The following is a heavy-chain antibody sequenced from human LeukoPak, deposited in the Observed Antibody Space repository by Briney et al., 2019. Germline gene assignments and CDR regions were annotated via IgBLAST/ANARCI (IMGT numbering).Heavy chain of an antibody. J-gene: IGHJ4*02. CDR2: ISGSGGST. Sequence: GGSLRLSCAASGFTFSSYAMSWVRQAPGKGLEWVSAISGSGGSTYYADSVKGRFTISRDNSKNTLYLQMNSLRAEDTAVYYCAKDPLYSRDGYNWGDYWGQGTLVTVSS. D-gene: IGHD5-24*01. CDR1: GFTFSSYA. V-gene: IGHV3-23*01. CDR3: AKDPLYSRDGYNWGDY.